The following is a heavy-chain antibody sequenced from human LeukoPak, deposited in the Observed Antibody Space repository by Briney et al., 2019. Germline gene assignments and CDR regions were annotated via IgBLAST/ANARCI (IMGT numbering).Heavy chain of an antibody. CDR1: GFTFSSYE. CDR3: ARGRWLPRDAFDI. V-gene: IGHV3-48*03. Sequence: GGSLRLSCAASGFTFSSYEMNWVRQAPGKGLEWVSYISSSGSTIYYADSVKGRFTISRDNAKNSVYLQMNSLRAEDTAVYYCARGRWLPRDAFDIWGQGTMVTVSS. J-gene: IGHJ3*02. CDR2: ISSSGSTI. D-gene: IGHD5-24*01.